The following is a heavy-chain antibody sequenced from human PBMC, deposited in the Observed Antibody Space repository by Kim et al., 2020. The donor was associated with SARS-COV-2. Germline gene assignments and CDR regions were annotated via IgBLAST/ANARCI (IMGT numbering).Heavy chain of an antibody. Sequence: ASVKVSCKASGYTFTSYGISWVRQAPGQGLEWMGWISAYNGNTNYAQKLQGRVTMTTDTSTSTAYMELRSLRSDDTAVYYCARERAYYYGSGPYYFDYWGQGTLVTVSS. CDR1: GYTFTSYG. CDR2: ISAYNGNT. D-gene: IGHD3-10*01. V-gene: IGHV1-18*01. J-gene: IGHJ4*02. CDR3: ARERAYYYGSGPYYFDY.